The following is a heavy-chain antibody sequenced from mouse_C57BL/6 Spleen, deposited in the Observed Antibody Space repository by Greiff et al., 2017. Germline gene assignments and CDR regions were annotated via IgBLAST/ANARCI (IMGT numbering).Heavy chain of an antibody. CDR2: IYPGSGST. V-gene: IGHV1-55*01. CDR1: GYTFTSYW. J-gene: IGHJ2*01. CDR3: ARSAYYSNYDFDY. Sequence: VQLQQPGAELVKPGASVKMSCKASGYTFTSYWITWVKQRPGQGLEWIGDIYPGSGSTNYNEKFKSKATLTVDTSSSTAYMQLSSLTSEDSAVYYCARSAYYSNYDFDYWGQGTTLTVSS. D-gene: IGHD2-5*01.